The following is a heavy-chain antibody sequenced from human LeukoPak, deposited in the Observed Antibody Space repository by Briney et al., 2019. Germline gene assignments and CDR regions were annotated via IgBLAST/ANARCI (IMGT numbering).Heavy chain of an antibody. CDR3: ARDGGPSDFWSGYYTSNYYYYGMDV. J-gene: IGHJ6*02. D-gene: IGHD3-3*01. CDR1: GGTFSSYA. V-gene: IGHV1-69*13. Sequence: ASVKVSCKASGGTFSSYAISWVRQAPGQGLEWMGGIIPIFGTANYAQKFQGRVTITADESTSTAYMELSSLRSEDTAVYYCARDGGPSDFWSGYYTSNYYYYGMDVWGQGTTVTVSS. CDR2: IIPIFGTA.